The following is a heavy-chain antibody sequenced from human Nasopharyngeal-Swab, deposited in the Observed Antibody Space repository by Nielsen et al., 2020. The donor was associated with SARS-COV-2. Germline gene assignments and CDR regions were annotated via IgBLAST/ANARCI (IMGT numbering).Heavy chain of an antibody. V-gene: IGHV5-51*01. CDR1: GYSFTSYW. CDR3: ARRLKDYNYYDSSGPDWYFDL. Sequence: GGSLRLSCKGSGYSFTSYWIGWVRQMPGKGLEWMGFIYPGDSDTRYSPSFQGQVTISADKSISTAYLQWSSLKASDTAMYYRARRLKDYNYYDSSGPDWYFDLWGRGTLVTVSS. CDR2: IYPGDSDT. D-gene: IGHD3-22*01. J-gene: IGHJ2*01.